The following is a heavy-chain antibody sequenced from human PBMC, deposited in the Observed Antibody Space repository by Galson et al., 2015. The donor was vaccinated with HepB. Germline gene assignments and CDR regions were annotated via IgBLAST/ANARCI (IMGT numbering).Heavy chain of an antibody. CDR2: ISYDGSNK. Sequence: SLRLSCAASGFTFSNYDMHWVRQAPGKGLEWVAVISYDGSNKYYADSVKGRFTISRDNSKNTPSLQMNSLRAEDTSLYYCAKGGAGYGSGSYYNGYWYFDLWGRGTLVTVSS. V-gene: IGHV3-30*18. J-gene: IGHJ2*01. CDR3: AKGGAGYGSGSYYNGYWYFDL. CDR1: GFTFSNYD. D-gene: IGHD3-10*01.